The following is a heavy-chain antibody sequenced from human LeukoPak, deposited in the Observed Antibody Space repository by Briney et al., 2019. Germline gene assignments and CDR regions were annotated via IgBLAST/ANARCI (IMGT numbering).Heavy chain of an antibody. CDR1: GGTFSSYA. CDR3: ARARGRGGFDY. Sequence: SVKVSCNASGGTFSSYAISWVRQAPGQGLEWMGGIIPIFGTANYAQKFQGRVTITADESTSTAYMELSSLRSEDTAVYYCARARGRGGFDYWGQGTLVTVSS. V-gene: IGHV1-69*13. CDR2: IIPIFGTA. D-gene: IGHD1-26*01. J-gene: IGHJ4*02.